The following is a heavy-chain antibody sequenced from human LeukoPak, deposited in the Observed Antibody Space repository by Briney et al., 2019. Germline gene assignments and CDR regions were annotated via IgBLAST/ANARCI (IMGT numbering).Heavy chain of an antibody. J-gene: IGHJ3*02. V-gene: IGHV4-39*02. CDR2: IYYSGGT. Sequence: PSETLSLTCTVSGGPISSRSYYWGWIRQPPGKGLGWIGSIYYSGGTYYKQSLKSRVTISVDTSKNKFSLKLSSVTAADTAVYYCARDGYYGSAFDIWGKGTMVTVSS. CDR1: GGPISSRSYY. CDR3: ARDGYYGSAFDI. D-gene: IGHD3-10*01.